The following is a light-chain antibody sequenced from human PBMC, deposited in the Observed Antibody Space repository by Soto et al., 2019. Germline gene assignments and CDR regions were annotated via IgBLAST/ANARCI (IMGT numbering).Light chain of an antibody. J-gene: IGKJ2*01. CDR1: QSISSW. V-gene: IGKV1-5*03. CDR3: QQYNGYPYT. Sequence: DIQVTQSPSTLSASVGDRVTITCRASQSISSWLAWYQQKPGKAPNLLIYKASSLEGGAPSRFSGSGSGTEFTLTISSLQPDYFATYYCQQYNGYPYTFGQGTKLEIK. CDR2: KAS.